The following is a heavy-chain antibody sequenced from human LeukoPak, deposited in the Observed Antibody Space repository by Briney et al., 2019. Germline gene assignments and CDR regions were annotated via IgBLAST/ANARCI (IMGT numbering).Heavy chain of an antibody. J-gene: IGHJ6*02. CDR3: ARDQHYDVLTAFGLDV. CDR2: IRYGGTNE. D-gene: IGHD3-9*01. Sequence: GGSLRLSCAASGSTFSSFGMHWVRQAPGKGLEWVAFIRYGGTNEYYADSVKGRFTISRDNSKNTLSLLMNGLRVEDTAVYYCARDQHYDVLTAFGLDVWGQGTTVTVSS. CDR1: GSTFSSFG. V-gene: IGHV3-30*02.